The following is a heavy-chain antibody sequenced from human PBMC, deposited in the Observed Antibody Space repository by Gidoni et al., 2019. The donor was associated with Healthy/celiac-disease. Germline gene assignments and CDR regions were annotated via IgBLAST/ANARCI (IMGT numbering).Heavy chain of an antibody. J-gene: IGHJ3*02. CDR1: GGSISSDY. CDR2: IYYSGST. V-gene: IGHV4-59*01. D-gene: IGHD3-3*01. Sequence: QVQLQESGPGLVKPSETLSLTCTVSGGSISSDYWSWIRQPPGKGLEWIGYIYYSGSTNYNPSLKSRVTISVDTSKNQFSLKLSSVTAADTAVYYCARAYYDFWSGYEDAFDIWGQGTMVTVSS. CDR3: ARAYYDFWSGYEDAFDI.